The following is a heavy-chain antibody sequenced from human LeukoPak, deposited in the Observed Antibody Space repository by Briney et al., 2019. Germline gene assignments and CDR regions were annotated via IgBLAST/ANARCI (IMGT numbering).Heavy chain of an antibody. Sequence: GGSLRLSCAASGFTVSINYMSWVRQAPGKGLEWVSVIYSGGSTYYADSVKGRFTISGDNSKNTLYLQMNSLRAEDTAVYYCARHTTVRGAPDHGYYYYMDVWGKGTTVTISS. D-gene: IGHD3-10*01. J-gene: IGHJ6*03. V-gene: IGHV3-66*04. CDR3: ARHTTVRGAPDHGYYYYMDV. CDR2: IYSGGST. CDR1: GFTVSINY.